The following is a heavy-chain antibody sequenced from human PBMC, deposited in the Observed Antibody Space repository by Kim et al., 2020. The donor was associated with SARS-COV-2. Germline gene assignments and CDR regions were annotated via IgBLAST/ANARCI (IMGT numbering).Heavy chain of an antibody. V-gene: IGHV1-2*06. CDR1: GYTFTGYY. D-gene: IGHD5-18*01. Sequence: ASVKVSCKASGYTFTGYYMHWVRQAPGQGLEWMGRINPNSGGTNYAQKFQGRVTMTRDTSISTAYMELSRLRSDDTAVYYCARASGYSYGYVLVRRAWGQGTLVTVSS. J-gene: IGHJ5*02. CDR3: ARASGYSYGYVLVRRA. CDR2: INPNSGGT.